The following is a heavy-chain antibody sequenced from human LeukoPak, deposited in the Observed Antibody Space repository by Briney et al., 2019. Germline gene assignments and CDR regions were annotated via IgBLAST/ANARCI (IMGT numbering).Heavy chain of an antibody. V-gene: IGHV3-33*01. CDR1: GYTFSANG. CDR3: ARDFSGDYYFDY. Sequence: GRSLRLSCVASGYTFSANGMHWVRQAPGKGLEWVGMISYDGSDEYYADSVKGRFTISRDDSENTLYLQINSLRVEDTAVYYCARDFSGDYYFDYWGQGTLVTVSS. D-gene: IGHD7-27*01. J-gene: IGHJ4*02. CDR2: ISYDGSDE.